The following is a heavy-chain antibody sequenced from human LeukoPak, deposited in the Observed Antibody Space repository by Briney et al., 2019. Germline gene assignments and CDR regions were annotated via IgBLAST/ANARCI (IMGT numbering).Heavy chain of an antibody. CDR2: INHSGST. CDR3: ARGPPHYYYDSSGYYWR. D-gene: IGHD3-22*01. J-gene: IGHJ4*02. Sequence: SETLSLTCAVYGGSFSGYYWSWIRQPPGKGLERIGEINHSGSTNYNPSLKSRVTISVDTSKNQFSLKLSSVTAADTAVYYCARGPPHYYYDSSGYYWRWGQGTLVTVSS. V-gene: IGHV4-34*01. CDR1: GGSFSGYY.